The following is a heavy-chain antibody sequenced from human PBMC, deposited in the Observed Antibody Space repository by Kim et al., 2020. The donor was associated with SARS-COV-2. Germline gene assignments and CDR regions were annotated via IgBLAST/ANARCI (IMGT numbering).Heavy chain of an antibody. J-gene: IGHJ5*02. CDR3: ARGGKDGYPLQIDL. V-gene: IGHV1-2*02. Sequence: ASVKVSCEASGDTFTGYMHWVRQAPGQGLEWMGWINPSSGDTSSLQKFQGRVTMTWDMSISTAYMALTRLRFDDTAVYYCARGGKDGYPLQIDLWGQGSLVTVSS. D-gene: IGHD5-12*01. CDR2: INPSSGDT. CDR1: GDTFTGY.